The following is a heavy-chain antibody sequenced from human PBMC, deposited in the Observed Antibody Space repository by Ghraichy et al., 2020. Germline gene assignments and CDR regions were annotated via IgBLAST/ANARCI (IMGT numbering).Heavy chain of an antibody. CDR2: ISSSSSTI. J-gene: IGHJ4*02. V-gene: IGHV3-48*02. D-gene: IGHD3-10*01. CDR3: ARALNYGSGIRRDY. Sequence: GGSLRLSCAASGFTFSSYSMNWVRQAPGKGLEWVSYISSSSSTIYYADSVKGRFTISRDNAKNSLYLQMNSLRDEDTAVYYCARALNYGSGIRRDYWGQGTLVTVSS. CDR1: GFTFSSYS.